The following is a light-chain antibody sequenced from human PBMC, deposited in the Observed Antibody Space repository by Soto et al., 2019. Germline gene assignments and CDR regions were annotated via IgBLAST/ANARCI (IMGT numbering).Light chain of an antibody. Sequence: QSVLTQSPSASASLGASVKLTCTLSSGLSSYAIAWHQQQPEKGPRYLMKVDSDGSQTKGDGIPDRFSGSSSGAKRYLTISGLQSEDEADYYGQTWGTGTRVFGGGTQLTVL. CDR1: SGLSSYA. CDR2: VDSDGSQ. J-gene: IGLJ2*01. CDR3: QTWGTGTRV. V-gene: IGLV4-69*01.